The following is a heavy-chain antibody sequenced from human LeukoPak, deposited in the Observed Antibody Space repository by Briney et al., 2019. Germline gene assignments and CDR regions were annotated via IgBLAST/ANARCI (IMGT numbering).Heavy chain of an antibody. CDR3: ARTNTVYGDFDY. J-gene: IGHJ4*02. CDR2: IYSGADT. CDR1: GFSVSIKY. V-gene: IGHV3-53*01. D-gene: IGHD2/OR15-2a*01. Sequence: GGSLTLSCAASGFSVSIKYMNWVRQAPGKGLEWVSIIYSGADTYYADSVKGRFTISRDRPKNTLLLQMNSLRADDTALYHCARTNTVYGDFDYWGQGILVTVSS.